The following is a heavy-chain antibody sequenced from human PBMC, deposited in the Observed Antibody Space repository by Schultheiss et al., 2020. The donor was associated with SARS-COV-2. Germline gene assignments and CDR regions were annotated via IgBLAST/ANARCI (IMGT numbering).Heavy chain of an antibody. CDR2: IYYSGST. CDR3: ARHCSSTSCYYYYMDV. V-gene: IGHV4-59*08. D-gene: IGHD2-2*01. J-gene: IGHJ6*03. CDR1: GGSIRNYL. Sequence: SETLSLTCAVSGGSIRNYLWTWIRQPPGKGLEWIGYIYYSGSTNYNPSLKSRVTISVDTSKNQFSLKLSSVTAADTAVYYCARHCSSTSCYYYYMDVWGKGTTVTVSS.